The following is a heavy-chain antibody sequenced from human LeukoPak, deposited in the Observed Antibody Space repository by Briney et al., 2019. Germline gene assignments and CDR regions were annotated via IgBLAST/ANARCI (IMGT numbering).Heavy chain of an antibody. Sequence: RGSLRLSCAASGFTFSIYAMSWVRQAPGKGLEWVSVIYSGGNTYYADSVKGRFTISRDNSKNTLYLQMNSLRAEDTALYYCAKDRGGTFGFEYWGQGTLVTVSS. CDR1: GFTFSIYA. J-gene: IGHJ4*02. CDR2: IYSGGNT. V-gene: IGHV3-23*03. D-gene: IGHD1-26*01. CDR3: AKDRGGTFGFEY.